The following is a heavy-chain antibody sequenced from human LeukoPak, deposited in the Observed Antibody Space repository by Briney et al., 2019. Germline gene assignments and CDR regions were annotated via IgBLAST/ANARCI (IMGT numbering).Heavy chain of an antibody. J-gene: IGHJ4*02. Sequence: SETLSLTCAVSGGSISSGGYSWSWIRQPPGKGLEWIGYIYHSGSTYYNPSLKSRVTISVDRSKNQFSLKPSSVTAADTAVYYCARTPRQWLERKGVSYFDYWGQGTLVTVSS. CDR1: GGSISSGGYS. CDR2: IYHSGST. V-gene: IGHV4-30-2*01. D-gene: IGHD6-19*01. CDR3: ARTPRQWLERKGVSYFDY.